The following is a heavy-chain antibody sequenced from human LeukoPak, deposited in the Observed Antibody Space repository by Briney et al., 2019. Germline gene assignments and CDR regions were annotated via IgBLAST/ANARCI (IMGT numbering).Heavy chain of an antibody. Sequence: VSVTVSCKASGYTFTNYGLSWVRQAPGQGLEWMGWISAYTGNTSYAQKLQGRLTMTTDTSTSTAYMEMRSLRSDDTAVYYCARDFFEYSSSFYYMDVWGKGTTVTVSS. CDR3: ARDFFEYSSSFYYMDV. V-gene: IGHV1-18*01. J-gene: IGHJ6*03. CDR1: GYTFTNYG. CDR2: ISAYTGNT. D-gene: IGHD6-6*01.